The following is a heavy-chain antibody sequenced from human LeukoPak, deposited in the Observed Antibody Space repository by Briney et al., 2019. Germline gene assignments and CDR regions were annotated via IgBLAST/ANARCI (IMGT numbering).Heavy chain of an antibody. CDR1: GFTFSDYY. CDR2: ISSSGSTI. V-gene: IGHV3-11*04. J-gene: IGHJ4*02. CDR3: ARGTRIVGATSFLY. D-gene: IGHD1-26*01. Sequence: PGGSLRLSCAASGFTFSDYYMSWIRQAPGKGLEWVSYISSSGSTIYYADSVKGRFTISRDNSKNTPYLQMNSLRAEDTAVYYCARGTRIVGATSFLYWGQGTLVTVSS.